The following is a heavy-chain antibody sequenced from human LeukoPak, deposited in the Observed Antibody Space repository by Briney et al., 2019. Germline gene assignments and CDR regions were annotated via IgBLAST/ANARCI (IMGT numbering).Heavy chain of an antibody. CDR1: GFTFSSYA. CDR3: VRDRRFPDDVFDI. CDR2: ITSRSDGT. V-gene: IGHV3-23*01. Sequence: GGSLRLSCAASGFTFSSYAMGWVRQAPGKGLERVSSITSRSDGTWTVDSVRGRFTISRDNSKNTLYLQMDSLRADDTAQYYCVRDRRFPDDVFDIWGLGTMVTVSS. J-gene: IGHJ3*02. D-gene: IGHD2-21*01.